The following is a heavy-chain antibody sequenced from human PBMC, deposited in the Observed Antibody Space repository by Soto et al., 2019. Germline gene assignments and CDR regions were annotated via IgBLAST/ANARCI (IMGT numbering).Heavy chain of an antibody. D-gene: IGHD2-2*01. V-gene: IGHV1-3*01. CDR1: GYTFTSYA. Sequence: ASVKVSCKASGYTFTSYAMHWVRQAPGQRLEWMGWINAGNGNTKYSQKFQGRVTITRDTSASTAYMELSSLRSEDTAVYYCARDGTRCSSTSCYVLTYYFDYWGQGTLVTVSS. CDR3: ARDGTRCSSTSCYVLTYYFDY. J-gene: IGHJ4*02. CDR2: INAGNGNT.